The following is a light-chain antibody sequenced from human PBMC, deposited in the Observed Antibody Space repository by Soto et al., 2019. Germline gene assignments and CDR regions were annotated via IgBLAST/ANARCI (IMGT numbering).Light chain of an antibody. Sequence: DIQMTQSPSTLSASVGDRVNITCRASQSISNWLAWHQQKPGEAPKLLIYKASSLESGVPSRFSGSGSGTEFTLTISSLQPDDFATYYGQQYSYFWTFGQGTKVEIK. CDR2: KAS. J-gene: IGKJ1*01. V-gene: IGKV1-5*03. CDR3: QQYSYFWT. CDR1: QSISNW.